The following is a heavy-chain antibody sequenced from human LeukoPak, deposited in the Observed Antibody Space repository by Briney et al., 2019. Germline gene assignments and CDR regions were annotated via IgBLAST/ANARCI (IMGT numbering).Heavy chain of an antibody. J-gene: IGHJ4*02. V-gene: IGHV4-30-2*01. CDR1: GGSISSGGYS. D-gene: IGHD3-22*01. Sequence: SETLSLTCAVSGGSISSGGYSWSWIRQPPGKGLEWIGYIYHSGSTYYNPSLKSRVTISVDRSKNQFSLKLSSVTAADTAVYYCARGLGRGYYYDSSGYSQWGQGTLVTVSS. CDR2: IYHSGST. CDR3: ARGLGRGYYYDSSGYSQ.